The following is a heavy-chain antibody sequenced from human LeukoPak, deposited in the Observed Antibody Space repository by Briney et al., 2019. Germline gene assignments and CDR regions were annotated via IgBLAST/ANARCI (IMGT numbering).Heavy chain of an antibody. D-gene: IGHD3-3*01. J-gene: IGHJ5*02. CDR2: ISAYNGNT. V-gene: IGHV1-18*01. CDR3: ARVPLVLRFLEWLLRPQFDP. Sequence: ASVKASCKASGYTFTSYGISWVRQAPGQGLEWMGWISAYNGNTNYAQKLQGRVTMTTDTSTSTAYMELRSLRSDDTAVYYCARVPLVLRFLEWLLRPQFDPWGQGTLVTVSS. CDR1: GYTFTSYG.